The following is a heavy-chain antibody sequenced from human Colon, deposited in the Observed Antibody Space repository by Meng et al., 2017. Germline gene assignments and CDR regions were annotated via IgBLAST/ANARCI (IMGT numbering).Heavy chain of an antibody. V-gene: IGHV6-1*01. CDR1: GDSVSSNRAL. CDR3: TTWYGEY. CDR2: TYYRSEWQN. D-gene: IGHD3-10*01. Sequence: QGHLQQSGPGFVKPSPTPPPPCAISGDSVSSNRALWHWVRQSPSRGLEWLGQTYYRSEWQNHYGVSVKSRITINADTSRNHFSLHLNSVTPEDTAVYYCTTWYGEYWGQGTLVTVSS. J-gene: IGHJ4*02.